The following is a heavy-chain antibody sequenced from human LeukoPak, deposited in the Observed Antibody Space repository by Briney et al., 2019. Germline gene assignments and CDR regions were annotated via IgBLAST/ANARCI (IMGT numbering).Heavy chain of an antibody. Sequence: GGSLRLSCAASGFTFDDYAMHWVRQAPGKGLEWVSGISWNSGSIGYADSVKGRFTISRDNAKNSLYLQMNSLRAEDTAVYYCARWLQNDYWGQGTLVTVSS. J-gene: IGHJ4*02. CDR3: ARWLQNDY. V-gene: IGHV3-9*01. D-gene: IGHD5-24*01. CDR1: GFTFDDYA. CDR2: ISWNSGSI.